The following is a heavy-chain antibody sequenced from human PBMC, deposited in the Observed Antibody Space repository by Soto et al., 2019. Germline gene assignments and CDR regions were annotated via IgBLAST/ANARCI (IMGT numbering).Heavy chain of an antibody. CDR2: IHSDANT. J-gene: IGHJ5*01. V-gene: IGHV3-53*02. CDR3: ARHGWLES. CDR1: GFNVSSNS. Sequence: EVQLVETGGGLTQPGGSLRLSCAAAGFNVSSNSMNWVRQAPGKGLEWLSLIHSDANTKYADSAKGRFTISRDSSENTVYLQMDSRRAEDTAVYYCARHGWLESWGQGTLVTVSS.